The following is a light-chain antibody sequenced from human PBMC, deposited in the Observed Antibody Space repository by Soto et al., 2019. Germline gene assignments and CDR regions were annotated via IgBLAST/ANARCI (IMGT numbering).Light chain of an antibody. Sequence: IQLTQSPSSLSASVGDRVTVTCRASQDISSYLAWYQQKPGKAPKLLIYATSTLHSGVPSRFSGSGSGTDFALTISSLQPEDFATYYCQQLSSSPLTFGGGTKVEIK. V-gene: IGKV1-9*01. CDR2: ATS. J-gene: IGKJ4*01. CDR1: QDISSY. CDR3: QQLSSSPLT.